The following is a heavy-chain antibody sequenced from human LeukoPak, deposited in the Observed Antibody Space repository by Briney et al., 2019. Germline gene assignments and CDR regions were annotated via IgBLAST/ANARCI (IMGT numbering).Heavy chain of an antibody. D-gene: IGHD3-3*01. Sequence: GGSLRLSCAASGFTFGSYAMSWVRQAPGKGLEWVSAISGSGGSTYYADSVKGRFTISRDNSKNTLYLQMNSLRAEDTAVYYCAKGPPSYDFWRGYYPSGAFDIWGQGTMVTVSS. CDR2: ISGSGGST. CDR3: AKGPPSYDFWRGYYPSGAFDI. J-gene: IGHJ3*02. CDR1: GFTFGSYA. V-gene: IGHV3-23*01.